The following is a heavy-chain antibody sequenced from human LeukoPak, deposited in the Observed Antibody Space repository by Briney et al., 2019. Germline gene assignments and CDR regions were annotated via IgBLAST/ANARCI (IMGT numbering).Heavy chain of an antibody. D-gene: IGHD6-19*01. CDR2: ISNNGSTI. J-gene: IGHJ3*01. CDR3: ARGGYSSGWSGPDLDAFDV. Sequence: PGGSLRLSCAASGFTFSDYYMSWIRQAPGKGLEWVSYISNNGSTIYYADSVKGRFTISRDNSKNTLYLQMNSLRAEDTAVYYCARGGYSSGWSGPDLDAFDVWGQGTMVTVSS. V-gene: IGHV3-11*04. CDR1: GFTFSDYY.